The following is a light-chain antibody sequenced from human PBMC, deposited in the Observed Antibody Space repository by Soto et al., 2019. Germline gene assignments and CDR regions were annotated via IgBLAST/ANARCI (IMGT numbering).Light chain of an antibody. J-gene: IGKJ2*01. CDR2: GAS. Sequence: EIVLTQSPGTLSLSPGERATLSCRASQSVSSSYLAWYQQKPGQAPRLLIYGASSRSTGIPDRFSGSGSGTDFTLTISRLEPEDFAVDYCQQYGSSPYTFGQGTKREI. CDR3: QQYGSSPYT. CDR1: QSVSSSY. V-gene: IGKV3-20*01.